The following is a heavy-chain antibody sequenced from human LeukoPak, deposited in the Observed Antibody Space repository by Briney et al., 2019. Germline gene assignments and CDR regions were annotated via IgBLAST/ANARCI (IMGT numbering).Heavy chain of an antibody. CDR2: INSDGSST. CDR1: GFTFSSYW. V-gene: IGHV3-74*01. Sequence: PGGSLRLSCAASGFTFSSYWMHWVRQAPGKGLVWVSRINSDGSSTSYADFVKGRFTISRDNSNNTLHLQMNSLRAEDTAVYYCAKILGAAANVPFDYWGQGTLVTVSS. J-gene: IGHJ4*02. D-gene: IGHD6-13*01. CDR3: AKILGAAANVPFDY.